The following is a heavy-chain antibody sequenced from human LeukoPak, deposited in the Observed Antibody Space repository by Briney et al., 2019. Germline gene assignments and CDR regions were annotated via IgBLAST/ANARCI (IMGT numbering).Heavy chain of an antibody. CDR1: GFTVSSNY. CDR3: AKDMGRWFGELTYFDY. V-gene: IGHV3-53*01. Sequence: GGSLRLSCAASGFTVSSNYMSWVRQAPGKGLEWVSVIYSGGSTYYADSVKGRFTISRDNSKNTLFLQMNSLRAEDTAVYYCAKDMGRWFGELTYFDYWGQGTLVTVSS. D-gene: IGHD3-10*01. J-gene: IGHJ4*02. CDR2: IYSGGST.